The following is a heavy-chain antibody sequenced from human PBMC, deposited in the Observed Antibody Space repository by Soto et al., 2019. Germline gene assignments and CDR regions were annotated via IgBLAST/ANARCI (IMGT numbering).Heavy chain of an antibody. CDR1: GGSVSSSSYY. CDR3: ARLRGITGYSSAWYNFDY. CDR2: IYYSGST. D-gene: IGHD6-19*01. J-gene: IGHJ4*02. Sequence: SETLSLTCTVSGGSVSSSSYYWVWILQPPGRGLEWIGNIYYSGSTYYNPSLKSRVTISVDTSKNQFSLKLSSVTAADTAVYYCARLRGITGYSSAWYNFDYWGQGTLVTVSS. V-gene: IGHV4-39*01.